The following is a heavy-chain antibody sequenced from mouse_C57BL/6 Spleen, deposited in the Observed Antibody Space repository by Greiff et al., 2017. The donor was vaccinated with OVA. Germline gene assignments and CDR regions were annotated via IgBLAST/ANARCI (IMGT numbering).Heavy chain of an antibody. Sequence: VKLQQPGAELVRPGSSVKLSCKASGYTFTSYWMHWVKQRPIQGLEWIGNIDPSDSETHYNQKFKDKATLTVDKSSSTAYMQLSSLTSEDSAVYYCARRSNPYYAMDYWGQGTSVTVSS. CDR3: ARRSNPYYAMDY. CDR2: IDPSDSET. CDR1: GYTFTSYW. J-gene: IGHJ4*01. D-gene: IGHD2-5*01. V-gene: IGHV1-52*01.